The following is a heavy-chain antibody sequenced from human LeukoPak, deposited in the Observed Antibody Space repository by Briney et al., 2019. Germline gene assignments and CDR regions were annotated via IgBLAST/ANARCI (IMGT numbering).Heavy chain of an antibody. J-gene: IGHJ4*02. CDR3: AKGIDY. CDR2: ISSSSSTI. Sequence: GGSLRLSCAASGFTFSSYSMNWVRQAPGKGLEWVSYISSSSSTIYYADSVKGRFTISRDNSKNTLYLQMNSLRAEDTAVYYCAKGIDYWGQGTLVTVSS. V-gene: IGHV3-48*01. CDR1: GFTFSSYS.